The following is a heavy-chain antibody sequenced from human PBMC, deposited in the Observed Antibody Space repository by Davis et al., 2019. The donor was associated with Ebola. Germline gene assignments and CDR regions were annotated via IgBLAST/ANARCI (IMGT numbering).Heavy chain of an antibody. CDR2: MNPHSGNT. Sequence: AASVKVSCKASGYTFTSFDINWVRQATGQGLEWMGWMNPHSGNTGYAQKFQGRVTMTRDTSISTAYMELSSLRSDDTAVYYCARDPTTGGWYTPSGFDYWGQGTLVTVSS. CDR1: GYTFTSFD. J-gene: IGHJ4*02. V-gene: IGHV1-8*01. CDR3: ARDPTTGGWYTPSGFDY. D-gene: IGHD6-19*01.